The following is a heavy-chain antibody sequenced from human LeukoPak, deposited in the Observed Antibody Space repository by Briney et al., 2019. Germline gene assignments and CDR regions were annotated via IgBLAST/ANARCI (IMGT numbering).Heavy chain of an antibody. V-gene: IGHV3-23*01. CDR1: GFTFSSYA. CDR2: ISGSGGNT. CDR3: ARVIIAVHGYNLGPIDY. J-gene: IGHJ4*02. Sequence: GGSLRLSCAASGFTFSSYAMNWVRQAPGKGLEWASAISGSGGNTYYADSVKGRFTISRDNSKNTLYLQMNSLRAEDTAIYYCARVIIAVHGYNLGPIDYWGQGTLVTVSS. D-gene: IGHD5-24*01.